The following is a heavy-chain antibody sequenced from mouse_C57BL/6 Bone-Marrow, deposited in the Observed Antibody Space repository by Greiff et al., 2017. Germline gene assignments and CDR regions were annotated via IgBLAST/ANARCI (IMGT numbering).Heavy chain of an antibody. CDR3: ARHVCY. J-gene: IGHJ3*01. Sequence: VQLKESGGDLVKPGGSLKLSCAASGFTFSSYGMSWVRQTPDKRLEWVATISSGGSYTYYPDSVKGRFTISRDNAKNTLYLQMSSLKSEDTAMYYCARHVCYWGQGTLVTVSA. CDR1: GFTFSSYG. V-gene: IGHV5-6*01. CDR2: ISSGGSYT.